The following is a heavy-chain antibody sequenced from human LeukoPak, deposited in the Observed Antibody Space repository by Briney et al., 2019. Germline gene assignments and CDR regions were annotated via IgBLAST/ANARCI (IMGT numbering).Heavy chain of an antibody. CDR1: GGSLSSYY. CDR3: ARHTYASYYHGMDV. CDR2: IYYSGST. J-gene: IGHJ6*02. Sequence: PSETLSLTCTVSGGSLSSYYWSWIRQPPGKGLEWIGSIYYSGSTYYNPSLKSRVTISVDTSKNQFSLKLSSVTAADTAVYYCARHTYASYYHGMDVWGQGTTVTVSS. D-gene: IGHD2-2*02. V-gene: IGHV4-59*05.